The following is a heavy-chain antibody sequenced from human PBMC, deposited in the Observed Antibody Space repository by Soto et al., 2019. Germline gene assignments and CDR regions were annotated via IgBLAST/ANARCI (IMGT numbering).Heavy chain of an antibody. CDR2: IYNNGGI. Sequence: SWIRQPPWTGLEWIGYIYNNGGISYTPSLRSRITIPISIDTSTKQVSLRLRSVTAVETGVYYGLRQGCGPLHGLVDGWGPGTPVTVPS. CDR3: LRQGCGPLHGLVDG. V-gene: IGHV4-59*08. D-gene: IGHD1-26*01. J-gene: IGHJ6*02.